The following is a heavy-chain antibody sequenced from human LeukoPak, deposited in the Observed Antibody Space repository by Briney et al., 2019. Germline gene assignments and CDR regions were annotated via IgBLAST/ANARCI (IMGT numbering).Heavy chain of an antibody. CDR2: ISAYNGNT. V-gene: IGHV1-18*01. D-gene: IGHD3-9*01. J-gene: IGHJ3*02. Sequence: GASVKVSCKASGYTFNSYGISWVRQAPGQGLEWMGWISAYNGNTNYAQKLQGRVTMTTDTSTSTAYMELRSLRSDDTAVYYCARGRDDYDILTGPLPGAFDIWGQGTMVTVSS. CDR1: GYTFNSYG. CDR3: ARGRDDYDILTGPLPGAFDI.